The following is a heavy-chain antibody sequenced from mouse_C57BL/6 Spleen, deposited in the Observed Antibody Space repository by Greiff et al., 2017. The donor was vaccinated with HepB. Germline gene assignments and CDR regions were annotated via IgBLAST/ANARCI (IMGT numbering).Heavy chain of an antibody. J-gene: IGHJ2*01. V-gene: IGHV1-64*01. CDR1: GYTFTSYW. CDR2: IHPNSGST. Sequence: QVQLKQSGAELVKPGASVKLSCKASGYTFTSYWMHWVKQRPGQGLEWIGMIHPNSGSTNYNEKFKSKATLTVDKSSSTAYMQLSSLTSEDSAVYYCAREEDYDVDYWGQGTTLTVSS. D-gene: IGHD2-4*01. CDR3: AREEDYDVDY.